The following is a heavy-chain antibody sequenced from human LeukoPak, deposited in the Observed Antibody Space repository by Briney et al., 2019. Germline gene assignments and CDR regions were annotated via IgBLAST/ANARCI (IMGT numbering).Heavy chain of an antibody. CDR3: AELGITMIGGV. CDR2: IAYDGSNK. V-gene: IGHV3-30*18. Sequence: GGSLRLSCAASGFTFSSYGMSWVRQTPGKGLEWVTVIAYDGSNKYYADSVKGRFTISRDNAKNSLYLQMNSLRAEDTAVYYCAELGITMIGGVWGKGTTVTISS. D-gene: IGHD3-10*02. J-gene: IGHJ6*04. CDR1: GFTFSSYG.